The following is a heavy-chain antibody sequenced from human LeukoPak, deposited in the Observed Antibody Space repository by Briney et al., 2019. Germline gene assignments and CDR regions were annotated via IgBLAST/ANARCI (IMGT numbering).Heavy chain of an antibody. CDR3: AREGVWVYAYSSSWYVDY. V-gene: IGHV6-1*01. D-gene: IGHD6-13*01. Sequence: SQTLSLTCAISGDSVSSNSAAWNWIRQSPSRGLEWLGRTYYRSKWYNDYAVSVKSRITINPDTSKNQFSLQLNSVTPEDTAVYYCAREGVWVYAYSSSWYVDYWGQGTLVTVSS. J-gene: IGHJ4*02. CDR2: TYYRSKWYN. CDR1: GDSVSSNSAA.